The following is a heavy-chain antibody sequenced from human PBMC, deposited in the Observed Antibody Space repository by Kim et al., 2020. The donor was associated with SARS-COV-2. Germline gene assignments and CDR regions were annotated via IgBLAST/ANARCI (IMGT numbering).Heavy chain of an antibody. CDR2: ISGSGGST. CDR3: AKALEYGYYGSGSRHYYYYGMDV. CDR1: GFTFSSYA. V-gene: IGHV3-23*01. Sequence: GGSLRLSCAASGFTFSSYAMSWVRQAPGKGLEWVSAISGSGGSTYYADSVKGRFTISRDNSKNTLYLQMNSLRAEDTAVYYCAKALEYGYYGSGSRHYYYYGMDVWGQGTTVTVSS. D-gene: IGHD3-10*01. J-gene: IGHJ6*02.